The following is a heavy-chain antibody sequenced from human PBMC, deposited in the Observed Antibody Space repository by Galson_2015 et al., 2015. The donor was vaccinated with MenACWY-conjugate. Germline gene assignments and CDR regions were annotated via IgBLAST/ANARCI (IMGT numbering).Heavy chain of an antibody. Sequence: SVKVSCKASGGTFSSYPISWVRQAPGQGLEWIGRIIPILGIANHAQKFQGRVTITADKSTSTAYMELSSLRSEDTAVYYCARRYSYGAFDYWGQGTLVTVSS. J-gene: IGHJ4*02. CDR3: ARRYSYGAFDY. CDR2: IIPILGIA. CDR1: GGTFSSYP. V-gene: IGHV1-69*02. D-gene: IGHD5-18*01.